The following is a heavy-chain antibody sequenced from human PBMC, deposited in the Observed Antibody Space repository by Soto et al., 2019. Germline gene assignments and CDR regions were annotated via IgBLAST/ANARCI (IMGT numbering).Heavy chain of an antibody. J-gene: IGHJ3*01. CDR3: AKDWGRDSGLV. CDR1: GFTFSSYG. CDR2: ISYDGSNK. D-gene: IGHD3-16*01. V-gene: IGHV3-30*18. Sequence: QVQLVESGGGVVQPGRSLRLSCAASGFTFSSYGMHWVRQAPGKGLEWVAVISYDGSNKYYADSVKGRFTISRDNSKNTLYLQMNSLRAEDTAVYYCAKDWGRDSGLVWGQGTMVTVSS.